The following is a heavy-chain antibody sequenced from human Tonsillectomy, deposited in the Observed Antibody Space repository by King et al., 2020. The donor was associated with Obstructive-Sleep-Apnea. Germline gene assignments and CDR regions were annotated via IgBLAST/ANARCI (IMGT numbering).Heavy chain of an antibody. D-gene: IGHD2-15*01. J-gene: IGHJ6*02. CDR2: ISGSGDST. CDR1: GFTFRSYA. Sequence: VQLVESGGGLAQPGGSLRLSCAASGFTFRSYAMSWVRQAPGKGLEWVSAISGSGDSTYYADSVKGRFTISRDNSKNTLYVQMNSLRAEDTAVYYCAKDLFDSSGGSWYTYNYYYGMDVWGQGTTVTVSS. CDR3: AKDLFDSSGGSWYTYNYYYGMDV. V-gene: IGHV3-23*04.